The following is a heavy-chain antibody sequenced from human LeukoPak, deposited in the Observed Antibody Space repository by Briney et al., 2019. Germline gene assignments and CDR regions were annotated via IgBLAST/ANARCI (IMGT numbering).Heavy chain of an antibody. CDR2: IFYDGTIQ. Sequence: GRSLRLSCAASGFTFTHYAMHWVRQTPGKGLEWVAVIFYDGTIQYYSDSVRGRLIVSRDNPKNTLYLQMNSLRAEDTAVYYCARDPRGPAGYDSPARDTFDYWGQGTLVTVSS. D-gene: IGHD3-22*01. J-gene: IGHJ4*02. CDR1: GFTFTHYA. V-gene: IGHV3-30*03. CDR3: ARDPRGPAGYDSPARDTFDY.